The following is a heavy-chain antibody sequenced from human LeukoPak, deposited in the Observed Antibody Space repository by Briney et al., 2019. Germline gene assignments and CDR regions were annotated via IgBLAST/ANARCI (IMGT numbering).Heavy chain of an antibody. V-gene: IGHV3-30*02. CDR1: GFTFSDYG. CDR2: IHYDETNK. D-gene: IGHD3-22*01. CDR3: AKTTSSGLRSYYHLDV. J-gene: IGHJ6*03. Sequence: GGSLRLSCAASGFTFSDYGIHWVRQAPGKGLEWVAFIHYDETNKYYADSVKGRFTISRDNSKNTLYLQMNSLRPDDTAVYYCAKTTSSGLRSYYHLDVWGKGTTVTVSS.